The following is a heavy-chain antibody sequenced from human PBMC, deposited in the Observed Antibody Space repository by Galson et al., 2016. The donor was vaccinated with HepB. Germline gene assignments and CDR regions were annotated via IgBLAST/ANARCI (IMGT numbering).Heavy chain of an antibody. CDR1: GFSFNNYG. V-gene: IGHV3-23*01. CDR3: AKDIARSNGWGRPGRHDC. D-gene: IGHD6-19*01. CDR2: ISDTGII. J-gene: IGHJ4*02. Sequence: SLRLSCAVSGFSFNNYGMIWVRQAPGKGLEWVSGISDTGIIHYADSVKGRFTISRDTSKNTLYLQMNSLRAEDTAVYYCAKDIARSNGWGRPGRHDCWGQGTLVSVSS.